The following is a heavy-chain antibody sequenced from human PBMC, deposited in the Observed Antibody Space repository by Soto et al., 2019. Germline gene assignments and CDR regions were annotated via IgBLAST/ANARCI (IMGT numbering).Heavy chain of an antibody. CDR1: GDSVSRGSHS. V-gene: IGHV4-61*01. J-gene: IGHJ4*01. CDR3: ARTSTEYGYGDF. Sequence: SETLSLTCRLAGDSVSRGSHSWTWTRPPPGKGLEFLGYIYYTGSTNYNPTLNGRVTISVDTSKFRVSLMLTSVAAADTAVYYCARTSTEYGYGDFWGHGILVTVSS. CDR2: IYYTGST. D-gene: IGHD4-17*01.